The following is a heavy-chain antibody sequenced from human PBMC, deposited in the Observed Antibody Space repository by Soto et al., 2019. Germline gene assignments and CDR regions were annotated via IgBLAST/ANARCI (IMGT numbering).Heavy chain of an antibody. J-gene: IGHJ5*02. CDR2: ISSSSSST. D-gene: IGHD3-10*01. CDR3: SSNTYGFYS. V-gene: IGHV3-21*01. CDR1: GFTFSSYS. Sequence: EVHLVGSGGGLVKPGGSLRLSCVASGFTFSSYSMNWVRQAPGKGLEWVSSISSSSSSTYYVDSVKGRFTISRDNAKDSLFLQMNNLRAEDTAVYYCSSNTYGFYSWSQGTLVTVSS.